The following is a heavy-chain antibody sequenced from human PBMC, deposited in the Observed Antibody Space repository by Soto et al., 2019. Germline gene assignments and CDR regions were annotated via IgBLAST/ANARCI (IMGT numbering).Heavy chain of an antibody. CDR1: GGSISSGGYY. Sequence: QVQLQESGPGLVKPSQTLSLTCTVSGGSISSGGYYWSWIRQHPGKGLEWIGYIYYSGSTYYNPSLKSRVTISVDTSKTQCSLKLSSVTAADTAVYYCARLKWGSSRWWFAPWGQGTLVTVSS. V-gene: IGHV4-31*03. J-gene: IGHJ5*02. CDR2: IYYSGST. CDR3: ARLKWGSSRWWFAP. D-gene: IGHD3-16*01.